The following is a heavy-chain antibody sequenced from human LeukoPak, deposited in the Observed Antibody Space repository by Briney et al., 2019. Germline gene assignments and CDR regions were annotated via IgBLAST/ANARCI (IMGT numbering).Heavy chain of an antibody. J-gene: IGHJ5*02. CDR2: IYYTGST. V-gene: IGHV4-59*01. Sequence: SETLSLTCTVSGGSISRDYWSWILQPPGKGLEWIGYIYYTGSTNYNPSLNSRVTISLETSKNQFSLNLSSVTAADTAVYYCARGEARITIFGVGPPACDPWGQGTLVTVSS. CDR3: ARGEARITIFGVGPPACDP. CDR1: GGSISRDY. D-gene: IGHD3-3*01.